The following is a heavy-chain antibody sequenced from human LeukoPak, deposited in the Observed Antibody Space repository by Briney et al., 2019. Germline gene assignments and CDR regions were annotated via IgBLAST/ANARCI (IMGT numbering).Heavy chain of an antibody. J-gene: IGHJ6*03. D-gene: IGHD6-13*01. CDR1: GYTFTSYY. CDR3: ARDLYWGLLYSSSEPIYYMDV. V-gene: IGHV1-46*01. Sequence: RASVKVSCKASGYTFTSYYMHWVRQAPGQGLEWMGIINPSGGSTSYAQKFQGRVTMTRDMSTSTVYMELSSLRSEDTAVYYCARDLYWGLLYSSSEPIYYMDVWGKGTTVTVSS. CDR2: INPSGGST.